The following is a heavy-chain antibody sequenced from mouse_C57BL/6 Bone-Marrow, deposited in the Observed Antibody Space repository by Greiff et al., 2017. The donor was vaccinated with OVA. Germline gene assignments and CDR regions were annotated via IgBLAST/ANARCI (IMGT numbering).Heavy chain of an antibody. J-gene: IGHJ2*01. V-gene: IGHV1-55*01. Sequence: QVQLQQPGAELVKPGASVKMSCTASGYTFTGYWMTWVKQRPGQGLEWIGDIYPDNGSTKYTAKFKGKATLTVDTSSSTAYMQLSSLTSADSAVYYCARGRPFDDWGKGTTLTVAS. CDR1: GYTFTGYW. CDR2: IYPDNGST. CDR3: ARGRPFDD.